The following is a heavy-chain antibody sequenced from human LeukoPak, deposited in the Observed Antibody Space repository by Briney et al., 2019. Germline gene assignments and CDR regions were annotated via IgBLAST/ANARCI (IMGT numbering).Heavy chain of an antibody. CDR1: GFTFSSYW. Sequence: GGSLRLSCAASGFTFSSYWMHWVRQARGKGLVWVSRINSDGSSASYADSVKGRVTVSRDNAKNTLYLQMNNLNAEDTAVYYCARGPYSSSWYSRPLYYYYYMDVWGKGTTVTISS. V-gene: IGHV3-74*01. D-gene: IGHD6-13*01. CDR2: INSDGSSA. CDR3: ARGPYSSSWYSRPLYYYYYMDV. J-gene: IGHJ6*03.